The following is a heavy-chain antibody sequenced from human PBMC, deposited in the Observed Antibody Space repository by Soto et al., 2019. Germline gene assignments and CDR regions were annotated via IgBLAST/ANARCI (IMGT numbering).Heavy chain of an antibody. Sequence: ASVKVSCKASGGTFSNYTISWVRQAPGQGLEWMGGIIPVFGTTDYEQKFQGRVTITADGSTSTAYMKLSSLRSADTAVYYCARSSHYIVVRTHTGKQDYYGMDVWGQGTTVTVSS. D-gene: IGHD2-2*01. CDR3: ARSSHYIVVRTHTGKQDYYGMDV. CDR2: IIPVFGTT. CDR1: GGTFSNYT. V-gene: IGHV1-69*13. J-gene: IGHJ6*02.